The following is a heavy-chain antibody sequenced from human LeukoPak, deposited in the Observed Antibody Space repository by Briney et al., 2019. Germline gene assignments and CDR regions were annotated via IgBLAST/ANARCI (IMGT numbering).Heavy chain of an antibody. CDR2: INPNSGGT. Sequence: ASVKVSCKASGYTFTGYYMHWVRQAPGQGLEWMGWINPNSGGTNYAQKFQGRVTMTRDTSISTAYMELSRLRSDDTAVYYCARVAGIEYGDYPYDYWGQGTLVTVSS. V-gene: IGHV1-2*02. J-gene: IGHJ4*02. CDR1: GYTFTGYY. D-gene: IGHD4-17*01. CDR3: ARVAGIEYGDYPYDY.